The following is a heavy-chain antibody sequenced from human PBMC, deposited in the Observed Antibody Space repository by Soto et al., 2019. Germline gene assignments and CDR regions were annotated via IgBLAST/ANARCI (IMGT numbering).Heavy chain of an antibody. D-gene: IGHD4-17*01. Sequence: SETLSLTCAVYGGSFNGYYWNWIRRPPGKGLEWIGEINHSGSTNYNPSLKSRVSISVDTSKNHFSLRLSSVTAADTAVYYCASQRPTVTTFDYWGQGTLVTVSS. CDR3: ASQRPTVTTFDY. J-gene: IGHJ4*02. CDR2: INHSGST. V-gene: IGHV4-34*01. CDR1: GGSFNGYY.